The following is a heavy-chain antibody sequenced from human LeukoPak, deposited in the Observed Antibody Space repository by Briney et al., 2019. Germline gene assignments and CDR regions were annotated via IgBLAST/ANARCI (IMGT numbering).Heavy chain of an antibody. CDR2: IYYSGST. V-gene: IGHV4-31*03. J-gene: IGHJ6*02. D-gene: IGHD3-3*01. CDR3: ARDRDYDFWSGSYYYGMDV. CDR1: GVSISSGGYY. Sequence: PSETLPLTCTVSGVSISSGGYYWSWIRQHPGKGLEWIGYIYYSGSTYYNPSLKSRVTISVDTSKNQFSLKLSSVTAADTAVYYCARDRDYDFWSGSYYYGMDVWGQGTTVTVSS.